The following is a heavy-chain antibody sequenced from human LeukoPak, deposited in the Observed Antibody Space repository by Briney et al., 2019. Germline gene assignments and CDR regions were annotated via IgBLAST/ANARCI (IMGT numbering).Heavy chain of an antibody. V-gene: IGHV1-69*04. D-gene: IGHD4-17*01. CDR1: GGTFSSYT. CDR2: IIPILGIA. Sequence: ASVKVSCKASGGTFSSYTISWVRQAPGQGLEWMGRIIPILGIANYAQKFQGRVTITADKSTSTAYMELSSLRSKDTAVYYCARDLSYGWFDPWGQGTLVTVSS. CDR3: ARDLSYGWFDP. J-gene: IGHJ5*02.